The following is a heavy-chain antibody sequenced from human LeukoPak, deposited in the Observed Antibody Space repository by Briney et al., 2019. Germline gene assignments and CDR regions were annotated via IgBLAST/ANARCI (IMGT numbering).Heavy chain of an antibody. CDR1: GGTFSSYA. V-gene: IGHV1-69*05. CDR2: IIPIFGTA. J-gene: IGHJ5*02. CDR3: ARETYYYGSGSYYYWFDP. Sequence: GASVKVSCKASGGTFSSYAISWVRQAPGQGLEWMGGIIPIFGTANYAQKFQGRVTITTDESTSTAYMELSSLRSEDTAVYYCARETYYYGSGSYYYWFDPWGQGTLVTVSS. D-gene: IGHD3-10*01.